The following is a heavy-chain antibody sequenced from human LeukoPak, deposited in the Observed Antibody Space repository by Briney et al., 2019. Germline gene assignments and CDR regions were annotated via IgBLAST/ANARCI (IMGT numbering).Heavy chain of an antibody. D-gene: IGHD5-18*01. CDR3: ARHEDAAMSFDY. V-gene: IGHV4-59*01. Sequence: SETLSLTCTVSGGSIKTFYWSWIRQPPGKGLEWIGYIFYSGSTNYNPSLKSRVTISVDTSKSQFSLKLSSVTAADTAVYYCARHEDAAMSFDYWGQGALVTVSS. J-gene: IGHJ4*02. CDR1: GGSIKTFY. CDR2: IFYSGST.